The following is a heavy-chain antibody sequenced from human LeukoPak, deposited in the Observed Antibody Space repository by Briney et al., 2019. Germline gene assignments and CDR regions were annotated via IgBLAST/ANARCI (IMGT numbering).Heavy chain of an antibody. J-gene: IGHJ4*02. CDR2: ISYDGSNK. V-gene: IGHV3-30*04. Sequence: GGSLRLSCAASGFTFSSYAMHWVRQAPGKGLEWVAVISYDGSNKYYADSVKGRFTISRDNSKNTLYLQMNSLRAEDTAVYYCARDRYFDYWGQGTLVTVSS. CDR1: GFTFSSYA. CDR3: ARDRYFDY.